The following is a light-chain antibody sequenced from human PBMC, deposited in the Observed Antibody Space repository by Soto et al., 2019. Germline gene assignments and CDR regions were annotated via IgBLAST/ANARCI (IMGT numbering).Light chain of an antibody. J-gene: IGKJ5*01. Sequence: EIVLTQSPATLSLSPGERATLSCRASQTFSSHLAWYQQKPGQAPRLLIYDASKRATGIPARFSGSGSGTAFSLTISSLQHDDFAVYYYQQHSNWPPAITFGQGTRLEIK. CDR1: QTFSSH. CDR3: QQHSNWPPAIT. CDR2: DAS. V-gene: IGKV3-11*01.